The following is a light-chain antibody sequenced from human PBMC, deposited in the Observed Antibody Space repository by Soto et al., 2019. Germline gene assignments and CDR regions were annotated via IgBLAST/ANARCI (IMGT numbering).Light chain of an antibody. CDR1: SSDIGGYDY. CDR3: TSYASGSSHVV. Sequence: QSVLTQPASVSGSPGQSITLSCTGTSSDIGGYDYVSWYQRHPGKAPKLIIYDVNNRPSGVSNRFSGSKSGNTASLTISGLQAEDEAGYYCTSYASGSSHVVFGGGTKVTVL. CDR2: DVN. V-gene: IGLV2-14*01. J-gene: IGLJ2*01.